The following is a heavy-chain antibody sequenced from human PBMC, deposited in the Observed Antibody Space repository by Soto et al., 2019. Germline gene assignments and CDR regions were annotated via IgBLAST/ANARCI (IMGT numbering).Heavy chain of an antibody. Sequence: QVQLVQSGAEVKKPGSSVKVSCKASGGTFSSYAISWVRQAPGQGLEWMGGIIPTPGTANYAQQFQGRVRITADKSTSTVYMELSSLRLEDTAVYYCARSQGSSTSLEIYYYYYFGMDVWGQGTTVTVSS. CDR3: ARSQGSSTSLEIYYYYYFGMDV. CDR1: GGTFSSYA. D-gene: IGHD2-2*01. CDR2: IIPTPGTA. J-gene: IGHJ6*02. V-gene: IGHV1-69*06.